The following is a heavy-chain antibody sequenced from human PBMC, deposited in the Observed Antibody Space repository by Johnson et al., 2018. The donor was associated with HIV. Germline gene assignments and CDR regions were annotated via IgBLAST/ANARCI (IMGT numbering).Heavy chain of an antibody. CDR3: AKAISGGSWAFDI. Sequence: QVQLVESGGGVVPPGRSLRLSCAASGFIFKDYGIHWVRQTPGKGLEWVAFISDDGSSRLYGDSVKDRFTISRDNFQNTVSLQMNSLRVEDTAVYYCAKAISGGSWAFDIWGQGTMVTAS. CDR1: GFIFKDYG. J-gene: IGHJ3*02. V-gene: IGHV3-30*18. CDR2: ISDDGSSR. D-gene: IGHD6-13*01.